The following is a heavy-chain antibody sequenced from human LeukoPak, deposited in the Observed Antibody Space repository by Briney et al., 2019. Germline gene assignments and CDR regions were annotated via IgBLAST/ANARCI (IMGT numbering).Heavy chain of an antibody. J-gene: IGHJ4*02. D-gene: IGHD3-9*01. V-gene: IGHV3-66*02. Sequence: GSLRLSCAASGFTVSSNYMSWVRQAPGKGLEWVSVIYSGGSTYYADSVKGRFTISRDNSKNTLYLQMNSLRAEDTAVYYCARVRNDILTGYDFDYWGQGTLVTVSS. CDR1: GFTVSSNY. CDR2: IYSGGST. CDR3: ARVRNDILTGYDFDY.